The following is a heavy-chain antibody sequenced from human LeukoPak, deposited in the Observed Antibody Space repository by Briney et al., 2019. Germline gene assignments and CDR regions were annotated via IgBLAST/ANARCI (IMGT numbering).Heavy chain of an antibody. V-gene: IGHV3-53*01. J-gene: IGHJ5*02. CDR3: GTSQGPRNHWFDP. Sequence: GGSLRLSCAASGFTVTSNSMNWVRQAPGEGLEWVSVISTGDEIHYAESVKGRFTISRDSSSNKLSLHMNSIRVEDTAIYYCGTSQGPRNHWFDPWGQGSLVTVSS. CDR2: ISTGDEI. CDR1: GFTVTSNS.